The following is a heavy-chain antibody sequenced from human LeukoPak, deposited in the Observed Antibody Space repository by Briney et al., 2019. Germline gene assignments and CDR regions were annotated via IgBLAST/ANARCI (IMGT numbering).Heavy chain of an antibody. CDR2: IYYSGTT. J-gene: IGHJ4*02. CDR1: GGSINSNSHH. V-gene: IGHV4-39*01. CDR3: ARRGDILTDYAFDY. D-gene: IGHD3-9*01. Sequence: KPSETLSLTCSVSGGSINSNSHHWDWIRQAPGKGLEWIGNIYYSGTTSYNPSLKSRVTISVDTSKNQFSLRLSSVTAADTAVYYCARRGDILTDYAFDYWGQGTLVTASS.